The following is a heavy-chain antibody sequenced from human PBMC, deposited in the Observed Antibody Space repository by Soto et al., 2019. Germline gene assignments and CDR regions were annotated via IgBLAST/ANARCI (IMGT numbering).Heavy chain of an antibody. D-gene: IGHD6-13*01. CDR2: MNPNSGNT. CDR1: GYTFTSYD. J-gene: IGHJ5*02. V-gene: IGHV1-8*01. Sequence: QVQLVQSGAEVKKPGASVKVSCKASGYTFTSYDINWVRQATGQGLEWMGWMNPNSGNTGYAQKFQGRDTMARNTSISTSYMELSSRRSENTAVYYCARERSAAGTGWFDPWGQGTLVTVSS. CDR3: ARERSAAGTGWFDP.